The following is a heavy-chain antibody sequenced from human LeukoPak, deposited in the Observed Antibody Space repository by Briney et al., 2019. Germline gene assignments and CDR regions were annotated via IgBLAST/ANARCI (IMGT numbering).Heavy chain of an antibody. D-gene: IGHD2-15*01. CDR3: ARHHDGGPKLRLDF. CDR2: FHYSGST. Sequence: SETLSLTCRVSGASVSNYYWSWIRQSPGKGLEWIGFFHYSGSTNYNPSLNSRVPTSIDTSTNQLSLTLVSVTAADTAVYFCARHHDGGPKLRLDFWGLGVLVTVSS. J-gene: IGHJ4*02. V-gene: IGHV4-59*08. CDR1: GASVSNYY.